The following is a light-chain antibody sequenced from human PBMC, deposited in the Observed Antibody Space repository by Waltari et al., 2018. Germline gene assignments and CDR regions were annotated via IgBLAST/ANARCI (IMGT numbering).Light chain of an antibody. J-gene: IGKJ1*01. CDR3: QQYYSIPWT. CDR2: WAS. CDR1: QNVLYNTHNKSF. Sequence: DIVMTQSPDSLAVSLGERAPVNCNSSQNVLYNTHNKSFLAWFQQKLGQPPKLLIYWASTRESGVPVRFSGSGSGRDFTLTISSLQAEDVAVYYCQQYYSIPWTFGQGTKVEIK. V-gene: IGKV4-1*01.